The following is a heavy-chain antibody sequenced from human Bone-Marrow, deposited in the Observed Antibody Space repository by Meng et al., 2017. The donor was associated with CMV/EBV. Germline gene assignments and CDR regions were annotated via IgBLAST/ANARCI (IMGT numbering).Heavy chain of an antibody. V-gene: IGHV3-23*01. D-gene: IGHD2-2*01. Sequence: GGSLRLSCAASGFTFSSYAMSWVRQAPGKGLEWVSAISGSGGSTYYADSVKGRFTISRDNAKNSLYLQMNSLRAEDTAVYYCARGFYCSSTSCYRYFDYWGQGTLVTVSS. CDR2: ISGSGGST. J-gene: IGHJ4*02. CDR3: ARGFYCSSTSCYRYFDY. CDR1: GFTFSSYA.